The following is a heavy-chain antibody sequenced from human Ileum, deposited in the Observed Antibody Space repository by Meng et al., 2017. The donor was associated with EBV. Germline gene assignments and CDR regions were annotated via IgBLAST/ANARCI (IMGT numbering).Heavy chain of an antibody. V-gene: IGHV1-69*01. CDR2: IIPMFGAP. CDR3: ARESGRGYSSDY. Sequence: QVQVGASGAGVKKPGSSVKVSRKASGGTFRNSAISWVRQAPGQGLEWMGGIIPMFGAPDYAQRFQDRVTITADESTSTVYMELNSLRSEDTAVYYCARESGRGYSSDYWGQGTLVTVSS. D-gene: IGHD5-18*01. CDR1: GGTFRNSA. J-gene: IGHJ4*02.